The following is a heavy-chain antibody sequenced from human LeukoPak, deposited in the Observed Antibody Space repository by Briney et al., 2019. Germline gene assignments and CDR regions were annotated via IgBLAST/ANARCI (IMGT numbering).Heavy chain of an antibody. J-gene: IGHJ4*02. D-gene: IGHD3-22*01. Sequence: SDTLSLTCTVSGGSISGYYWSWIRQPPGKGLEWIGYIFSSGSTNYNPSLKSRVTISKDTSVNQFSLKLSSVTAADTAVYYCARHYYDRSDSYSFDYWGQGTLVTVSS. CDR2: IFSSGST. V-gene: IGHV4-59*08. CDR1: GGSISGYY. CDR3: ARHYYDRSDSYSFDY.